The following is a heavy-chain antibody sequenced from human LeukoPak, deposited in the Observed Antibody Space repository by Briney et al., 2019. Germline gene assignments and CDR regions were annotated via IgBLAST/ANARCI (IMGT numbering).Heavy chain of an antibody. D-gene: IGHD3-22*01. CDR3: ARDMTYYYDSSGDYYFDY. V-gene: IGHV1-69*05. CDR1: GGTFSSYA. CDR2: IIPIFGTA. Sequence: SVKVSRKASGGTFSSYAISWVRQAPGQGLEWMGRIIPIFGTANYAQKFQGRVTITTDESTSTAYMELSSLRSEDTAVYYCARDMTYYYDSSGDYYFDYWGQGTLVTVSS. J-gene: IGHJ4*02.